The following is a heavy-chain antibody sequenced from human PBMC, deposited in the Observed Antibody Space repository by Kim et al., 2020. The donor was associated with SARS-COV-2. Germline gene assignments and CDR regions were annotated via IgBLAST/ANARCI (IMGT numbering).Heavy chain of an antibody. Sequence: GGSLRLSCAASGFTFSSYAMSWVRQAPGKGLEWVSAISGSGGSTYYADSVKGRFTISRDNSKNTLYLQMNSLRAEDTAVYYCAKAFGGDYVTDYYYYYMDVWGKGTTVTVSS. V-gene: IGHV3-23*01. D-gene: IGHD4-17*01. CDR2: ISGSGGST. J-gene: IGHJ6*03. CDR3: AKAFGGDYVTDYYYYYMDV. CDR1: GFTFSSYA.